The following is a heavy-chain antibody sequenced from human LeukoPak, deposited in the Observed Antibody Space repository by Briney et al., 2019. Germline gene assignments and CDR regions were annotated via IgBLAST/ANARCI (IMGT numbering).Heavy chain of an antibody. V-gene: IGHV3-74*01. D-gene: IGHD3-10*01. CDR2: INSDGSST. CDR1: GFTFSSYW. CDR3: ARAYYGSGSYYFAGFDI. Sequence: PGGSLRLSCAASGFTFSSYWMHWVRQAPGKGLVWASRINSDGSSTNYADSVKGRFTISRDNAKNTLYLQMNSLRAEDTAVFCCARAYYGSGSYYFAGFDIWGQGTMVTVSS. J-gene: IGHJ3*02.